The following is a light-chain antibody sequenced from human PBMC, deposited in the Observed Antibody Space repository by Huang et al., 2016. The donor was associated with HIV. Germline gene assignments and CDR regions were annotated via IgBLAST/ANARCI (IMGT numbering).Light chain of an antibody. J-gene: IGKJ1*01. V-gene: IGKV3-15*01. CDR3: HHYSNWPPTWT. CDR2: GAS. Sequence: EIVMTQSPATLSVSPGERATLSCRASQSVAKHFAWYQQKPGQAPRLLIYGASRRATGIPARFSGSGSGTEFTLTISSLQSEDFAVYYCHHYSNWPPTWTFGQGTKVEIK. CDR1: QSVAKH.